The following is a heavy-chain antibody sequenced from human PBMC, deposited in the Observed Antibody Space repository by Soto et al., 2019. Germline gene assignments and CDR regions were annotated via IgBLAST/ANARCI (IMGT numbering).Heavy chain of an antibody. V-gene: IGHV3-15*07. Sequence: EVHLVESGGGVVTPGGSLKLSCAASGFTFANAWMNWVRQAPGKGLEWVGRIRSSSDGGTTDYAAPVKGRFTFSRDDSKNTLFLHMNSLKTEDTAVYYCTTSIFGVVTAHWGQGTLVTVS. J-gene: IGHJ4*02. D-gene: IGHD3-3*01. CDR3: TTSIFGVVTAH. CDR2: IRSSSDGGTT. CDR1: GFTFANAW.